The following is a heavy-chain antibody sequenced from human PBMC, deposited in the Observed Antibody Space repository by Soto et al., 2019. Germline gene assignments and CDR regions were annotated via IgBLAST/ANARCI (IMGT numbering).Heavy chain of an antibody. CDR3: ARVAVAARPRWYNWFDP. D-gene: IGHD2-15*01. V-gene: IGHV1-8*01. CDR1: GYTFTDYD. Sequence: QEQLVQYGAEVKKPGASVKVSCKTSGYTFTDYDINWVRQATGQELEWIGWMNPNSGETGYAQKFQGRVTMTRGASLITAYLELSSLRSEDTAVYYCARVAVAARPRWYNWFDPWGQGTLVTVSS. J-gene: IGHJ5*02. CDR2: MNPNSGET.